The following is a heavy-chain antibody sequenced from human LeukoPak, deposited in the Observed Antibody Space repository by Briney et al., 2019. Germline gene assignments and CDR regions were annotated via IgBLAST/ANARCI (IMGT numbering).Heavy chain of an antibody. CDR1: GYSFANYW. CDR2: IYPGDSDT. J-gene: IGHJ4*02. Sequence: GESLKISCKTFGYSFANYWIGWVRQMPGKGLEWMGIIYPGDSDTRYGPSFQGQVTISADKSISTAYLQWSSLKASDTAMYYCARHGDYYDSSGQFDYWGQGTLVTVSS. CDR3: ARHGDYYDSSGQFDY. D-gene: IGHD3-22*01. V-gene: IGHV5-51*01.